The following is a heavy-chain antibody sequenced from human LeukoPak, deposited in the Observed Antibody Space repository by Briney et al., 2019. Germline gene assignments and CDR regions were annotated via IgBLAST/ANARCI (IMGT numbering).Heavy chain of an antibody. V-gene: IGHV1-69*06. D-gene: IGHD3-10*01. Sequence: RASVKVSCKASGGTFKSYAITWVRQAPGQGLEWMGGIIPMFGTVNSAQKFQGRVTITADNSTRTAYMELSSLRSEDTAVYYCARESSLYYYGSGVYYYYGMDVWGKGTTVTVSS. CDR3: ARESSLYYYGSGVYYYYGMDV. CDR1: GGTFKSYA. CDR2: IIPMFGTV. J-gene: IGHJ6*04.